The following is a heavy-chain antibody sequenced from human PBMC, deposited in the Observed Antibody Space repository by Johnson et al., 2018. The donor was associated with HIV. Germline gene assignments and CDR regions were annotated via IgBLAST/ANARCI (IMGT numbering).Heavy chain of an antibody. Sequence: QVQLVESGGDLVKPGGSLRLSCAASGFTFSDYYMSWIRQAPGKGLEWVAYISSSGSSRYYADSVKGRFTISRDNTKNLLYLQMKSLIAEDTTGDYCARGLWLTPDVFDVWGQGTMVTVSS. D-gene: IGHD6-19*01. J-gene: IGHJ3*01. CDR3: ARGLWLTPDVFDV. CDR1: GFTFSDYY. V-gene: IGHV3-11*04. CDR2: ISSSGSSR.